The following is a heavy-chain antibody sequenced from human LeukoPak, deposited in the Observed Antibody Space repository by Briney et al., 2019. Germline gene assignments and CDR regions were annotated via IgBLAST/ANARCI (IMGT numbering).Heavy chain of an antibody. CDR1: GFMFSSDW. D-gene: IGHD3-22*01. Sequence: GGSLRLSCAASGFMFSSDWMSWVRQAPGEGLEWVGFIISKVYGGTTEYAASVKGRFTISRDDSKSIAYLQMNSLRAEDTAVYYCARDRDPGYNDSSGYRRVNAFDIWGQGTMVTVSS. CDR2: IISKVYGGTT. V-gene: IGHV3-71*01. CDR3: ARDRDPGYNDSSGYRRVNAFDI. J-gene: IGHJ3*02.